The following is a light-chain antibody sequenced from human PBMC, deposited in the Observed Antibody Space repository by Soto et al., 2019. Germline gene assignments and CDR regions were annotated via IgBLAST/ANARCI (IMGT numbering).Light chain of an antibody. Sequence: EIVLTQFPATLSLSPGERATLSCRASQSVSSFLAWYQQKPGQAPRLLIYDASNRATGIPARFSGSGSGTDFTLTISSLEPEDFATYYCQQANNFPWTFGQGTKVEI. J-gene: IGKJ1*01. CDR3: QQANNFPWT. CDR1: QSVSSF. V-gene: IGKV3-11*01. CDR2: DAS.